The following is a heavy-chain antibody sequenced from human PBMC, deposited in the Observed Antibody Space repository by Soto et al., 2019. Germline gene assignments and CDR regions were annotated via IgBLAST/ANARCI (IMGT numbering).Heavy chain of an antibody. V-gene: IGHV3-23*01. D-gene: IGHD6-19*01. CDR1: GFTYSAYT. CDR3: ARRTSGYFAY. CDR2: ILADYNT. J-gene: IGHJ4*02. Sequence: EVQLLQSGGGLVQPGGSLTLSCAASGFTYSAYTMSWVRQAPGAALESISAILADYNTYYTESVRGRFTISRDNSKNTLYLEMNSLSAEDTVVYYCARRTSGYFAYWGQGALVTVSS.